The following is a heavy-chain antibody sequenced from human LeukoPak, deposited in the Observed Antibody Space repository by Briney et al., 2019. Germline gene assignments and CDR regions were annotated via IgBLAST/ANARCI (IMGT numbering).Heavy chain of an antibody. D-gene: IGHD6-6*01. J-gene: IGHJ6*03. CDR2: IYHSGNT. V-gene: IGHV4-38-2*02. Sequence: SETLSLTCRVSDYYINNGYYWGWIRQPPGKGLEWIGSIYHSGNTYYNPSLKSRVTISVDTSKNQFSLKLSSVTAADTAVYHCAREAPFYSSSSGVYYYYYMDVWGKGTTVTVSS. CDR1: DYYINNGYY. CDR3: AREAPFYSSSSGVYYYYYMDV.